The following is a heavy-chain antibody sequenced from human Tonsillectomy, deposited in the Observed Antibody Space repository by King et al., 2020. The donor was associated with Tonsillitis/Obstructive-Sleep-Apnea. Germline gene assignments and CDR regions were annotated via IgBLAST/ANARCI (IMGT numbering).Heavy chain of an antibody. Sequence: QLVQSGSEVKKPGESLNISCKGSGYSFTTHWIGWVRQMPGKGLEWKGIIYPGDSDTRYSPTFQGQVTISADRSISTAYLEWSSLKASDTAIYYCARSFSRFYSMDVWGQGTTVTVSS. CDR1: GYSFTTHW. CDR2: IYPGDSDT. D-gene: IGHD2/OR15-2a*01. CDR3: ARSFSRFYSMDV. J-gene: IGHJ6*02. V-gene: IGHV5-51*03.